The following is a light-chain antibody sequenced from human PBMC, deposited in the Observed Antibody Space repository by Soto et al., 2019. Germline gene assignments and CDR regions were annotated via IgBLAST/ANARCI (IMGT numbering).Light chain of an antibody. CDR2: DAS. CDR1: QRVSNY. CDR3: QQHSTWPPA. J-gene: IGKJ4*01. Sequence: EVVLTQSPATLSLSPGEGATLSCRASQRVSNYLAWYQQKPDQAPRLLIYDASKRATGIPARFSGSGSGTDFTLTISGLETEDFAVYYCQQHSTWPPAFGGGTTVEIK. V-gene: IGKV3-11*01.